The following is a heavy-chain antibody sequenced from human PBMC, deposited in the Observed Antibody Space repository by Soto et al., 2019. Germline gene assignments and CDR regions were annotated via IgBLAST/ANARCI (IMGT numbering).Heavy chain of an antibody. CDR2: IWDDGSNK. V-gene: IGHV3-33*01. J-gene: IGHJ3*02. CDR1: GFTFSSYG. Sequence: QVQLVESGGGVVQPGRSLRLSCAASGFTFSSYGMHWVRQAPGKGLEWVAVIWDDGSNKYYADSVKGRFTISRDNSKNTLYLQMNSLRAEDTAVYYCASTWIQLWSLFGAFAIWGQGTMVTVSS. D-gene: IGHD5-18*01. CDR3: ASTWIQLWSLFGAFAI.